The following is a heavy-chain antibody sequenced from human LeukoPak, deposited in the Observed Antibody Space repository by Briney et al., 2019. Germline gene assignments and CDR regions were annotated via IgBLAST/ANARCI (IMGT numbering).Heavy chain of an antibody. CDR2: INPDGNKK. CDR3: ARDLAYSRLDY. Sequence: GGSLRLSCAASGFTFTSYAMSWVRQAPGKGLEWVASINPDGNKKYSADSVKGRFTISRDNAENSLYLQMNSLRVEDTAFYYCARDLAYSRLDYWGQGMLVTVSS. D-gene: IGHD5-18*01. J-gene: IGHJ4*02. V-gene: IGHV3-7*01. CDR1: GFTFTSYA.